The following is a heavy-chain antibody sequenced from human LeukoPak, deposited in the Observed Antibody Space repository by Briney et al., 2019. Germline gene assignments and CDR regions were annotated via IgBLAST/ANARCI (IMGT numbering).Heavy chain of an antibody. J-gene: IGHJ4*02. Sequence: GASVKVSSKASGGTFSSYAISWVRQAPGQGLEWMGRIIPILGIANYAQKFQGRVTITADKSTSTAYMELSSLRSEDTAVYYCARVALYDSSGYYYEDYWGQGTLVTVSS. D-gene: IGHD3-22*01. CDR3: ARVALYDSSGYYYEDY. CDR1: GGTFSSYA. V-gene: IGHV1-69*04. CDR2: IIPILGIA.